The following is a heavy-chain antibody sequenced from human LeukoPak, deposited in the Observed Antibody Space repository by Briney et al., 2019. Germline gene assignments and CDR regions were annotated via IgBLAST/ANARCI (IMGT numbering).Heavy chain of an antibody. CDR1: GFTFSDHY. D-gene: IGHD3-22*01. Sequence: GGSLRLSCAASGFTFSDHYMDWVRQAPGKGLEWVGRITNKPKSYNTEYAASVKGRFTISRDDSKNSLYLQMNSLRTEDTALNYCAKGSPYYDSIMDYWGQGTLVTVSS. CDR2: ITNKPKSYNT. J-gene: IGHJ4*02. V-gene: IGHV3-72*01. CDR3: AKGSPYYDSIMDY.